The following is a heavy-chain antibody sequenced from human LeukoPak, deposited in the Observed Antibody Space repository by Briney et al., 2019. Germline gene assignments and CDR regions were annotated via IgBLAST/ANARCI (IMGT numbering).Heavy chain of an antibody. D-gene: IGHD5-18*01. Sequence: GGSLRLSCGASGFTFTTHWIHWVRQAPGKGLEWVSSISSSSSYIYYADSVKGRFTISRDNAKNSLYLQMNSLRAEDTAVYYCARSLSDTAMVPPYFDYWGQGTLVTVSS. CDR2: ISSSSSYI. J-gene: IGHJ4*02. CDR1: GFTFTTHW. CDR3: ARSLSDTAMVPPYFDY. V-gene: IGHV3-21*01.